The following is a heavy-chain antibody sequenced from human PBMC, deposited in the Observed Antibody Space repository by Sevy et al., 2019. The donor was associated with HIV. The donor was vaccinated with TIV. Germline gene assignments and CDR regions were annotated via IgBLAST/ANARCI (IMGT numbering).Heavy chain of an antibody. Sequence: SETLSLTCAVYGGSFSGYYWSWIRQPPGKGLEWIGETNHSGSTNYNPSLKSRVTISVDTPKNQLSLKLNSVTAADTAVYYCARHCSSSSCSHAFDIWGQGTMVTVSS. D-gene: IGHD2-2*01. CDR2: TNHSGST. J-gene: IGHJ3*02. V-gene: IGHV4-34*01. CDR3: ARHCSSSSCSHAFDI. CDR1: GGSFSGYY.